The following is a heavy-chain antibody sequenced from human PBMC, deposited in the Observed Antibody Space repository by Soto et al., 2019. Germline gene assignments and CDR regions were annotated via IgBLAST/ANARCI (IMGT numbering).Heavy chain of an antibody. CDR2: IGTAGDT. V-gene: IGHV3-13*01. CDR1: GFTFSNYD. Sequence: EVQLVESGGGLAQPGGSLRLSCAASGFTFSNYDMHWVRQVTGKGLEWISSIGTAGDTYYAGSVGGRFTISRENAKNSLYLQMNSLRAGDPAVYYCARDLKYSVSSSHSGMDVWGQGTTVTVS. CDR3: ARDLKYSVSSSHSGMDV. D-gene: IGHD6-6*01. J-gene: IGHJ6*02.